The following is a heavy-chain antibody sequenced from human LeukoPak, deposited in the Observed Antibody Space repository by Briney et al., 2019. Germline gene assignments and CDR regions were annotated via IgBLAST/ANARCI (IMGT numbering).Heavy chain of an antibody. D-gene: IGHD6-13*01. CDR2: ISSSGSTI. Sequence: PGGSLRLSCAASGFTFSDYYMSWIRQAPGKGLEWVSYISSSGSTIYYADSVKGRFTISRDNAKNSLYLQMNSLRAEDTAVYYCARDYSKGYSSSSSFDYWGQGTLVAVSS. V-gene: IGHV3-11*04. CDR3: ARDYSKGYSSSSSFDY. CDR1: GFTFSDYY. J-gene: IGHJ4*02.